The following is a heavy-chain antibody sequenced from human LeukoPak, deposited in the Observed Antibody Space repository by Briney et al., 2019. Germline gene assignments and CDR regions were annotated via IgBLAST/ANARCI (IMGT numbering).Heavy chain of an antibody. V-gene: IGHV3-74*03. CDR1: GFTFNTYW. Sequence: GGSLRLSCAASGFTFNTYWMHWVRQAPGKGLVWVARVHRGGTTTAYADSVKGRFTISRDNAKNTLYLQMTNLRAEDTAVYYCARDSDWILFDYWGRGTLVTVSS. CDR2: VHRGGTTT. D-gene: IGHD3/OR15-3a*01. J-gene: IGHJ4*02. CDR3: ARDSDWILFDY.